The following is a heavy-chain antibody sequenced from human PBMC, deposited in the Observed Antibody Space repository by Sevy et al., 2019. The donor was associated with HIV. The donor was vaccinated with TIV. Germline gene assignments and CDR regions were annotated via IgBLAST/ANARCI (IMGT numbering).Heavy chain of an antibody. V-gene: IGHV4-4*07. D-gene: IGHD1-26*01. CDR1: GGSISSYY. CDR3: ARDIVGATTGAFDI. CDR2: IYTSGST. Sequence: SETLFLTCTVSGGSISSYYWSWIRQPAGKGLEWIGRIYTSGSTNYNPSLKSRVTMSVDTSKNQFSLKLSSVTAADTAVYYCARDIVGATTGAFDIWGQGTMVTVSS. J-gene: IGHJ3*02.